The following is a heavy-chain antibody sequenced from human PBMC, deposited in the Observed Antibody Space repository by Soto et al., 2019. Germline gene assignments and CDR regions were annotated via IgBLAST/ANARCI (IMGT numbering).Heavy chain of an antibody. CDR2: IWNDGIRK. CDR3: ARDADNDANALDY. CDR1: GFTFRKYG. V-gene: IGHV3-33*01. J-gene: IGHJ4*02. Sequence: PGGSLRLSWSASGFTFRKYGIHWGRQAPGNGLEWVALIWNDGIRKVYVDSVKGRFTISRDNSKNTLDLQMNNLRDEDTAVYYCARDADNDANALDYWGPGTLVTVSS.